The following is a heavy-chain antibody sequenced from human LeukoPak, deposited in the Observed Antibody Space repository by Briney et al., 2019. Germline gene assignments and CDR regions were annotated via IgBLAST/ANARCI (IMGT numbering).Heavy chain of an antibody. D-gene: IGHD3-16*01. Sequence: ASVKVSCKASGYTFTGYYLHWVRQAPGQGPEWMGWINPNSGDTNYAQKFQGRVTMTWDTSISTAYMGLSRLKSDDTAIYYCARGTAYTEHSFFDYWGQGTLATVSS. CDR2: INPNSGDT. CDR1: GYTFTGYY. CDR3: ARGTAYTEHSFFDY. V-gene: IGHV1-2*02. J-gene: IGHJ4*02.